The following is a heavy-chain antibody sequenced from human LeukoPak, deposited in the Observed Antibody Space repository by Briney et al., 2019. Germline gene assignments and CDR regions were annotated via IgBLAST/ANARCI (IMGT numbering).Heavy chain of an antibody. J-gene: IGHJ5*01. CDR3: LRWRGHAFFES. CDR2: IKEDGSVT. D-gene: IGHD3-16*01. Sequence: GGSLRLSCAASGFSFSSYWMTWVRQAPGKGLEWVAHIKEDGSVTEYSESVKGRFTVSRDNAKNSLYLQINTLRAEDTAVYYCLRWRGHAFFESWGQGTLVTVSS. V-gene: IGHV3-7*03. CDR1: GFSFSSYW.